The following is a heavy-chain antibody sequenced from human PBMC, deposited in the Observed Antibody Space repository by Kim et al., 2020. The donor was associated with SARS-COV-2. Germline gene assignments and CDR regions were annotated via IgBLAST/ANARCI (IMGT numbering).Heavy chain of an antibody. D-gene: IGHD5-12*01. CDR2: IYSVGST. CDR3: TSLRAYSGYEDWFDP. V-gene: IGHV3-53*01. Sequence: GGSLRLSCAASGLSVSSNYMTWVRQAPGKGLEWVSLIYSVGSTYYADSVKGRFTISRDNSKNTLYLQMNNLRAEDTAVYYCTSLRAYSGYEDWFDPWGQGTLVTVSS. J-gene: IGHJ5*02. CDR1: GLSVSSNY.